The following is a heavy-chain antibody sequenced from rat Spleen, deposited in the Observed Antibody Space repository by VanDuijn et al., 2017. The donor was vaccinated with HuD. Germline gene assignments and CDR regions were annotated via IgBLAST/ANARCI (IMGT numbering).Heavy chain of an antibody. J-gene: IGHJ1*01. CDR1: GFTFNNYW. D-gene: IGHD1-1*01. CDR2: INYTGGST. Sequence: EVQLVESGGGLVQPGRSLKLSCVASGFTFNNYWMTWIRQAPGEGLGWVASINYTGGSTYYPDSVKGRFTISRDNAKSTLYLQMNSLRSEDTATYYCTTITTVVPYWYFDFWGPGTMVTVSS. V-gene: IGHV5-31*01. CDR3: TTITTVVPYWYFDF.